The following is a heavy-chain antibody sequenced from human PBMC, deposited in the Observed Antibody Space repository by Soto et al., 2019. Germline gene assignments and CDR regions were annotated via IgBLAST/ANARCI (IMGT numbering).Heavy chain of an antibody. V-gene: IGHV4-59*01. J-gene: IGHJ4*02. D-gene: IGHD5-12*01. Sequence: QVQLQESGPGLVKPSETLSLTCTVSGGSISSYYWSWIRQPPGKGLEWIGYIYYSGSTNYNPSLTCRVTISVDTSKTQFSLKLSSVPAADAAVYSCARAYGGYADYWGQGALVTVSS. CDR2: IYYSGST. CDR3: ARAYGGYADY. CDR1: GGSISSYY.